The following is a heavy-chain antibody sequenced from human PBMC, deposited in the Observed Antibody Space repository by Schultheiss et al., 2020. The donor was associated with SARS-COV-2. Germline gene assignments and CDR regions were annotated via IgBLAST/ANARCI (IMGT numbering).Heavy chain of an antibody. D-gene: IGHD3-22*01. CDR1: GFTFSSYS. J-gene: IGHJ4*02. CDR2: ISSSSSYT. V-gene: IGHV3-21*05. Sequence: GGSLRLSCAASGFTFSSYSMNWVRQAPGKGLEWVSYISSSSSYTNYADSVKGRFTISRDNAKNSLYLQMNSLRAEDTAVYYCTTDVIITMIVVVTNYWGQGTLVTVSS. CDR3: TTDVIITMIVVVTNY.